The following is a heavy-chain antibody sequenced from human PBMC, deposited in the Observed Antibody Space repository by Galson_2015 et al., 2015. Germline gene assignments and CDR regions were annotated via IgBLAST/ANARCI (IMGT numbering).Heavy chain of an antibody. V-gene: IGHV1-58*01. CDR1: GFTFTSSA. CDR3: AASSALYGDYVPEYYYYGMDV. CDR2: IVVGSGNT. Sequence: SVKVSCKASGFTFTSSAVQWVRQARGQRLEWIGWIVVGSGNTNYAQKFQERVTITRDMSTSTAYMELSSLRSEDTAVYYCAASSALYGDYVPEYYYYGMDVWGQGTTVTVSS. D-gene: IGHD4-17*01. J-gene: IGHJ6*02.